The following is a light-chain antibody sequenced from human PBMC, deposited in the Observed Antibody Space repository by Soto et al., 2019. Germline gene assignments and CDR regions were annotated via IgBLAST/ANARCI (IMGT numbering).Light chain of an antibody. J-gene: IGLJ2*01. Sequence: QSALTQPASVSGSPGQSITISCTKTSSDFDGDSSVSWYQHHPGKAPKLMIYEVNNRPSGVSNRFSGSKSGNTASLTISGLQAEDEADYYCSSYGRPSSTLVLFGGGTKLTVL. CDR2: EVN. CDR1: SSDFDGDSS. CDR3: SSYGRPSSTLVL. V-gene: IGLV2-14*01.